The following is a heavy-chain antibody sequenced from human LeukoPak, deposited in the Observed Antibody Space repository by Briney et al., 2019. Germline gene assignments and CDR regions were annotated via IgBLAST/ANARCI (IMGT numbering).Heavy chain of an antibody. Sequence: ASVKVSCKVSGYTLTELSMHWVRQAPGKGLEWMGGFDPEDGETIYAQKFQGRVTMTEDTSTDTAYMELSSLRSEDTAVYYCATDWSVLRYFGEPRTFDYWGQGTLVTVSS. V-gene: IGHV1-24*01. CDR2: FDPEDGET. J-gene: IGHJ4*02. D-gene: IGHD3-9*01. CDR3: ATDWSVLRYFGEPRTFDY. CDR1: GYTLTELS.